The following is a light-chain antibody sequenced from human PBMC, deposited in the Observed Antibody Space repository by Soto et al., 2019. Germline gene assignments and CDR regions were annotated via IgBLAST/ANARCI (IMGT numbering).Light chain of an antibody. Sequence: SYELTQPPSVSVSPGQTASMTCSGHKLGDRYACWYQQKPGQSPVLVIYQDTKRPSGIPERFSGSNSGNTATLTISGTQAMDEADYYCQAWDSSTVVFGGGTKLTVL. CDR1: KLGDRY. V-gene: IGLV3-1*01. CDR3: QAWDSSTVV. J-gene: IGLJ2*01. CDR2: QDT.